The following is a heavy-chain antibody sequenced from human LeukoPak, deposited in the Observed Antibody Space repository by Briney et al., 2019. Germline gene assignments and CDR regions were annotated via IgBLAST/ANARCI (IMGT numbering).Heavy chain of an antibody. J-gene: IGHJ4*02. Sequence: GGSLRLSCAASGFTFSSYGMHWVRQAPGKGLEWVAVISYDGSNKYYADSVKGRFTISRDNSKNTLYLQMNSLRAEDTAVYYCAKGTPGGFGELSGWGQGTLVTVSS. V-gene: IGHV3-30*18. D-gene: IGHD3-10*01. CDR2: ISYDGSNK. CDR1: GFTFSSYG. CDR3: AKGTPGGFGELSG.